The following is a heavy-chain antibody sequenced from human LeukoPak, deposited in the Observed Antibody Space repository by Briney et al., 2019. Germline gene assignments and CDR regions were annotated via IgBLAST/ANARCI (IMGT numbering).Heavy chain of an antibody. CDR1: GFTVSSNY. CDR3: ARWSGSYYDGLYFDY. D-gene: IGHD1-26*01. Sequence: PGGSLRLSCAASGFTVSSNYMSWVRQAPGKGLEWVSVIYSGGSTYYADSVKGRFTISRHNSKNTLYLQMNSLRAEDTAVYYCARWSGSYYDGLYFDYWGQGTLVTVS. CDR2: IYSGGST. V-gene: IGHV3-53*04. J-gene: IGHJ4*02.